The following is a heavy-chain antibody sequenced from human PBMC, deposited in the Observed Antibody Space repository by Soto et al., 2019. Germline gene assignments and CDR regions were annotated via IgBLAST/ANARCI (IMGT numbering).Heavy chain of an antibody. CDR1: VYTLTRYY. J-gene: IGHJ4*02. CDR3: ARGFRWLERPWDY. CDR2: INPSGGST. Sequence: SVKVSCKSSVYTLTRYYMHWVRQAPGQGLEWMGIINPSGGSTSYAQKFQGRVTMTRDTSTSTVYMEMSSLRSEDTAVYYWARGFRWLERPWDYWGQGTLVTVSS. V-gene: IGHV1-46*01. D-gene: IGHD6-19*01.